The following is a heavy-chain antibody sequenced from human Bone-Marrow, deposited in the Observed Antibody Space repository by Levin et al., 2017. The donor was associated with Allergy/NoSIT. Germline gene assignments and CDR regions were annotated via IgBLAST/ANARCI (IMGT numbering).Heavy chain of an antibody. CDR2: IYHNGNT. Sequence: KSSETLSLTCAVSGVSMSNSNWWTWVRQPPGKGLEWIGEIYHNGNTNYNPSLKSRVTISVDKSKKRFSLQLASVTAADTAVYYCTRAPGGSSSRWYFDYWGQGTLVTVSS. D-gene: IGHD6-6*01. CDR1: GVSMSNSNW. J-gene: IGHJ4*02. CDR3: TRAPGGSSSRWYFDY. V-gene: IGHV4-4*02.